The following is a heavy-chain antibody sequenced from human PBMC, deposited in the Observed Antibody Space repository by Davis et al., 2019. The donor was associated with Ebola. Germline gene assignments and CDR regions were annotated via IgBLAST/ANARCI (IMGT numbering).Heavy chain of an antibody. CDR2: IHSGGDT. D-gene: IGHD7-27*01. J-gene: IGHJ4*02. V-gene: IGHV3-66*01. CDR3: TRELGPFDF. CDR1: GFTVSSNY. Sequence: GESLKISCAASGFTVSSNYMNWVRQAPGRGLEWVSVIHSGGDTYYADSVKGRFTISRDNAKNTLYLQMNSLRAEYTAVYYCTRELGPFDFWGQGTLVTVSS.